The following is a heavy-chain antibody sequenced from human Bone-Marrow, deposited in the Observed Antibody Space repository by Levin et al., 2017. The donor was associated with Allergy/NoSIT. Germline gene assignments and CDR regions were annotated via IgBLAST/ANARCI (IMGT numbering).Heavy chain of an antibody. CDR3: ARGELYSGGYLLDY. J-gene: IGHJ4*02. CDR2: IYHSGST. D-gene: IGHD2-21*01. Sequence: SSETLSLTCAVSGGSISSSNWWSWVRQPPGKGLEWIGEIYHSGSTNYNPSLKSRVTISVDKSKNQFSLKLSSVTAADTAVYYCARGELYSGGYLLDYWGQGTLVTVSS. V-gene: IGHV4-4*02. CDR1: GGSISSSNW.